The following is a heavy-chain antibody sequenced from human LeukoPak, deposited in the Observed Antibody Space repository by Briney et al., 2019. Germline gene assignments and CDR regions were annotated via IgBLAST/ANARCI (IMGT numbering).Heavy chain of an antibody. J-gene: IGHJ4*02. Sequence: GASVKVSCKASGGTFSSYAISWVRQAPGQGLEWMGGIIPIFGTANYAQKFQGRVTITTDESTSTAYMELSSLRSEDTAVYYCASSPTPPGSYPRLFDYWGQGTLVTVSS. CDR2: IIPIFGTA. V-gene: IGHV1-69*05. CDR3: ASSPTPPGSYPRLFDY. CDR1: GGTFSSYA. D-gene: IGHD1-26*01.